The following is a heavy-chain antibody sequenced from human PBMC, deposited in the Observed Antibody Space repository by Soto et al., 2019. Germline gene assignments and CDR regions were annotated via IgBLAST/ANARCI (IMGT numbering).Heavy chain of an antibody. V-gene: IGHV1-69*12. Sequence: QVQLVQCGAGVKKPGSSVKLSCKASGGTFSSYAISWVRQAPGQGREWLGGIIPIFGTANYAQKFQGRVTITADDSTSTAYMELSSLRSEDTAVYYCARYYSWLLGQGKGSWFDPWGQGTLVTVSS. CDR3: ARYYSWLLGQGKGSWFDP. CDR2: IIPIFGTA. J-gene: IGHJ5*02. CDR1: GGTFSSYA. D-gene: IGHD6-19*01.